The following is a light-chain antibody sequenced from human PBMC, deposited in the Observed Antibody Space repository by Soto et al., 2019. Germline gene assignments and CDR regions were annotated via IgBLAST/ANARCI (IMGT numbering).Light chain of an antibody. CDR3: QHSYGNPRT. CDR1: QSISSW. Sequence: DIQMTQSPSTLSASVGDRVTITCRASQSISSWLAWYQQKPGKAPKLLIYKASSLESGVPSRFSGSGSGTDFTLTITSLQPEDSATYYCQHSYGNPRTFGQGTKVDIK. V-gene: IGKV1-5*03. CDR2: KAS. J-gene: IGKJ1*01.